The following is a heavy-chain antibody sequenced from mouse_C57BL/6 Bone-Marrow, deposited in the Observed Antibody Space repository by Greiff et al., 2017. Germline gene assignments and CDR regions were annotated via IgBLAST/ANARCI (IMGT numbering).Heavy chain of an antibody. V-gene: IGHV1-55*01. CDR2: IYPGSGST. J-gene: IGHJ3*01. Sequence: QVHVKQPGAELVKPGASVKMSCKASGYTFTSYWITWVKQRPGQGLEWIGYIYPGSGSTNYNEKFKSKATLTVDTSSSTAYMQLSSLTSEDSAVYYCARSRAETAQATWFAYWGQGTLVTVSA. CDR1: GYTFTSYW. D-gene: IGHD3-2*02. CDR3: ARSRAETAQATWFAY.